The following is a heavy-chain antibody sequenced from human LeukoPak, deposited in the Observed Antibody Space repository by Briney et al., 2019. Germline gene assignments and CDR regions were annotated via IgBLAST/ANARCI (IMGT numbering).Heavy chain of an antibody. D-gene: IGHD5-12*01. CDR1: GFTFSSHS. CDR3: ARVATIFSPLYNWFDP. CDR2: ISSSSSTI. J-gene: IGHJ5*02. V-gene: IGHV3-48*04. Sequence: GGSLRLSCAASGFTFSSHSMNWVRQAPGKGLEWVSYISSSSSTIYYADSVKGRFTISRDNAKNSLYLQMNSLRAEDTAVYYCARVATIFSPLYNWFDPWGQGTLVTVSS.